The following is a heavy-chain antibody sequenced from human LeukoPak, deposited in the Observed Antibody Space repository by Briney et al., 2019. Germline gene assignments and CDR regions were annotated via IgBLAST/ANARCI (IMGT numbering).Heavy chain of an antibody. J-gene: IGHJ4*02. CDR1: GGTFSSYA. Sequence: ASVKVSCKASGGTFSSYAISWVRQAPGQGLEWMGGIIPIFGTANYAQKFQGRVTITADEPTSTAYMELSSLRSEDTAVYYCARVILSAAAGLLFDYWGQGTLVTVSS. D-gene: IGHD6-13*01. CDR2: IIPIFGTA. CDR3: ARVILSAAAGLLFDY. V-gene: IGHV1-69*13.